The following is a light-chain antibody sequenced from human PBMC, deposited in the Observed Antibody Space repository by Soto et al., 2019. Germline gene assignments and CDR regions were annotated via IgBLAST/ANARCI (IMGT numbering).Light chain of an antibody. Sequence: DIQMTQSPSTLSGSVGYRFTITCRASQSISGRLAWYQQKPGKAPKLLIYDASSLQSGAPSRFSGSGSGTEFTLTIFSLQPDDFATYYCQQYKSWWTFGQGTKGDIK. J-gene: IGKJ1*01. V-gene: IGKV1-5*01. CDR1: QSISGR. CDR2: DAS. CDR3: QQYKSWWT.